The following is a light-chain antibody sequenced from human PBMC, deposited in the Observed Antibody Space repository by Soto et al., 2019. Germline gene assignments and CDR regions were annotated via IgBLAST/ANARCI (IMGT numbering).Light chain of an antibody. CDR2: GAS. Sequence: TQSPAALSVSPGEGATISCRASQSVSSKLAWYQQKPGQAPRLLIYGASSRATGIPDRFSGSGSGTDFTLTISRLEPEDFAVYYCQQYGSSPWTFGQGTKVAIK. J-gene: IGKJ1*01. CDR1: QSVSSK. V-gene: IGKV3-20*01. CDR3: QQYGSSPWT.